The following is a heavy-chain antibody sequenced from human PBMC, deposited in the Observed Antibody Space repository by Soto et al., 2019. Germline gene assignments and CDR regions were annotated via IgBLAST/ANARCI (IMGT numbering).Heavy chain of an antibody. D-gene: IGHD2-8*02. CDR3: EKDRSDIWSFDY. V-gene: IGHV3-30*18. CDR1: GFIYSNCA. Sequence: QVQLVESGGGVVQPGRSLRLSCSASGFIYSNCAMHWVRQVPGKGLEWLAVVSHDGTLYPYADSVKGRFTISRNNSRKMLYLQMNSRRHADTTMYYYEKDRSDIWSFDYWGQGTLVTVPS. J-gene: IGHJ4*02. CDR2: VSHDGTLY.